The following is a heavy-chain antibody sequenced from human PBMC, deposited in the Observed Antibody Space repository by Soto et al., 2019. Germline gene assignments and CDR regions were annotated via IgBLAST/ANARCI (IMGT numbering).Heavy chain of an antibody. D-gene: IGHD3-10*01. J-gene: IGHJ6*02. CDR3: VRPLPSGRNYGLDV. CDR2: IYDNGTT. CDR1: GLTVSNAY. Sequence: SLRLSCAASGLTVSNAYMAWVRQAPGMGLEWVSVIYDNGTTYYADSVKGRFTISRDTSTNTLSLQMDSLRAEDTAVYYCVRPLPSGRNYGLDVWGQGTTVTVSS. V-gene: IGHV3-53*01.